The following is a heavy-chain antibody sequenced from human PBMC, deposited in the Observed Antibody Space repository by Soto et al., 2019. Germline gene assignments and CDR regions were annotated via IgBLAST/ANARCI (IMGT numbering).Heavy chain of an antibody. CDR2: ISAYNGNT. CDR1: GYTFTSYG. Sequence: SEKVSCKASGYTFTSYGISLVRQAPGQGLEWMGWISAYNGNTNYAQKLQGRVTMTTDTSTSTAYMELRSLRSDDTAVYYCASVACSSTSCLGEFDYWGQGTLVTGSS. CDR3: ASVACSSTSCLGEFDY. J-gene: IGHJ4*02. V-gene: IGHV1-18*01. D-gene: IGHD2-2*01.